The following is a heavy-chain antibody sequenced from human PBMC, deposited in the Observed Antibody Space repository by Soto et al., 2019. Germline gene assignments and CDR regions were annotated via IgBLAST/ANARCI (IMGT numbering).Heavy chain of an antibody. D-gene: IGHD3-16*02. CDR2: ISGSGGST. CDR3: AKLHSGIMTTFRGVIPKGDYFDY. Sequence: EVQLLESGGGLVQPGGSLRLSCAASGFTFSSYAMSWVRQAPGKGLEWVSAISGSGGSTYYADSVKGRFTISRDNSKNTLYLQMNSLRAEDTAVYYCAKLHSGIMTTFRGVIPKGDYFDYWGQGTLVTVSS. V-gene: IGHV3-23*01. J-gene: IGHJ4*02. CDR1: GFTFSSYA.